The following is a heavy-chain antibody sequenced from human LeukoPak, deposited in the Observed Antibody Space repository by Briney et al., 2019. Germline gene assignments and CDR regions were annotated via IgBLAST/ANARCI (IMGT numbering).Heavy chain of an antibody. CDR1: GFTFSSYG. V-gene: IGHV3-30*03. Sequence: GGSLRLSCAASGFTFSSYGMYWVRQAPGKGLEWVAVISYDGSNKYYADSVKGRFTISRDNARNSLYLQMDSLRDEDTAVYYCARGGQRAFDIWGQGTMVTVSS. CDR3: ARGGQRAFDI. J-gene: IGHJ3*02. D-gene: IGHD5-24*01. CDR2: ISYDGSNK.